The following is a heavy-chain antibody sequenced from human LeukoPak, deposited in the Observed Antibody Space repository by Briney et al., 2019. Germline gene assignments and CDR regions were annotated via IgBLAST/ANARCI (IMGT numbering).Heavy chain of an antibody. Sequence: PSETLSLTCAVYGGSFSGYYWSWIRQPPGKGLEWIGEINHSGSTNYNPSLKSQVTTSVDTSKNQFSLKLSSVTAADTAVYYCARERTLMTTVTRGWYFDLWGRGTLVTVSS. CDR2: INHSGST. CDR3: ARERTLMTTVTRGWYFDL. D-gene: IGHD4-17*01. CDR1: GGSFSGYY. V-gene: IGHV4-34*01. J-gene: IGHJ2*01.